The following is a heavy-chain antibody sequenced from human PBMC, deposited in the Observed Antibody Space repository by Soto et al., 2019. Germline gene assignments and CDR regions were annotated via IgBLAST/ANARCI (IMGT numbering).Heavy chain of an antibody. CDR3: ARESEDLTSNFDY. CDR1: GFPFTRYS. V-gene: IGHV3-21*06. Sequence: PGGSLRLSCAASGFPFTRYSMNWVRQSPGKGLEWVSSISSTTNYIYYGDSMKGRFTISRDNAKNSLYLEMNSLRAEDTAVYYCARESEDLTSNFDYWGQGTLVPVSS. CDR2: ISSTTNYI. J-gene: IGHJ4*02.